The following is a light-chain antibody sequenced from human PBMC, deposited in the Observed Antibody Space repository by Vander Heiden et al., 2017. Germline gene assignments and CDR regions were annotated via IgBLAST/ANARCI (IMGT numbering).Light chain of an antibody. Sequence: DIQTTQSPSSLSASVGDRVTITCRASQDIDDYLNWYQQKPGKAPHLLIYTTSNLRSGVPSRFSGSRSGTVFTLTINSLQPEDFATYYCQQTYNASRTTFGGGTKVDLK. CDR1: QDIDDY. CDR3: QQTYNASRTT. CDR2: TTS. V-gene: IGKV1-39*01. J-gene: IGKJ4*01.